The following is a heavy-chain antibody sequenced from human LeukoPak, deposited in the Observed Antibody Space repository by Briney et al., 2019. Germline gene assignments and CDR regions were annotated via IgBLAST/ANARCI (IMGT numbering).Heavy chain of an antibody. D-gene: IGHD4-23*01. CDR3: VIVHYGGNVEEDF. CDR2: ISPSAYMT. CDR1: GFTFSRTV. J-gene: IGHJ4*02. Sequence: GSSLRLSCEGSGFTFSRTVLSWVRQAPGKGLEWVSAISPSAYMTYYAESVGGRFTISRDNSKKKMYLQMDSLRVGDTALYWCVIVHYGGNVEEDFWGQGTLATVSS. V-gene: IGHV3-23*01.